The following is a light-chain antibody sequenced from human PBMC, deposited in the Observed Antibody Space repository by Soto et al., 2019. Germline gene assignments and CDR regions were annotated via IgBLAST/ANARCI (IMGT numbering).Light chain of an antibody. J-gene: IGKJ4*01. CDR2: NAS. V-gene: IGKV3-11*01. Sequence: SRSSTDLESVSNSLAWYQHKPGQAPRLLIYNASNRATGIPARFSGSGSGTDFTTTMSCLVPEPFAAYFCPQRAGSPPALTFRVGTRLDIK. CDR3: PQRAGSPPALT. CDR1: ESVSNS.